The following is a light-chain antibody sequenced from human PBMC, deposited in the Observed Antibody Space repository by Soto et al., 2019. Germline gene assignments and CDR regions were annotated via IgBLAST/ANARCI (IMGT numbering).Light chain of an antibody. CDR3: QQRFSSPFT. Sequence: DIQMTQSPSSLSASVGDRVSITCRASQSIRSHLNWFQHKPGKAPKVLIYCASSLQGGVHLRFSGSGSGTNFTLNIMCLHPEDFASYYCQQRFSSPFTFCPGTKVDVK. V-gene: IGKV1-39*01. J-gene: IGKJ3*01. CDR2: CAS. CDR1: QSIRSH.